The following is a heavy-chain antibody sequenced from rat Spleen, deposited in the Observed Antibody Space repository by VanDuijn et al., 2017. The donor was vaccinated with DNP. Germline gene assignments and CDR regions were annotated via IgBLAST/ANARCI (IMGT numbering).Heavy chain of an antibody. D-gene: IGHD1-5*01. CDR3: ARWNIGTSTLDY. CDR1: GYSITSNY. CDR2: ITYSVST. V-gene: IGHV3-1*01. Sequence: EVQLQESGPGLVKPSQSLSLTCSVTGYSITSNYWGWIRKFPGNKMEWIGHITYSVSTNYNPSLKSRISITRDTSKNQFFLQLSSVTTEDTATYHCARWNIGTSTLDYWGQGVMVTVSS. J-gene: IGHJ2*01.